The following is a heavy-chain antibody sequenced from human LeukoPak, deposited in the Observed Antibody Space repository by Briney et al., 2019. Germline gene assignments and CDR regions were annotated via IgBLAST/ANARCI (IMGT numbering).Heavy chain of an antibody. V-gene: IGHV4-34*01. Sequence: SETLSLTCAVYGGSFSGYYWSWIRQPPGKGLEWIGEINHSGSTNYNPSLKSRVTISVDTSKNQFSLKPSSVTAADTAVYYCARGNGGYDSSGYYMYYFDYWGQGTLVTVSS. CDR3: ARGNGGYDSSGYYMYYFDY. J-gene: IGHJ4*02. D-gene: IGHD3-22*01. CDR2: INHSGST. CDR1: GGSFSGYY.